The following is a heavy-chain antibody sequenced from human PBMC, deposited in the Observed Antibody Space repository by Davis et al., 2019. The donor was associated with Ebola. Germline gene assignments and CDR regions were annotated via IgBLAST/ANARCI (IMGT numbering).Heavy chain of an antibody. Sequence: PGGSLRLSCAASGFTFSSYGMHWVRQAPGKGLEWVAVIWYDGSNKYYADSVKGRFTISRDNSKNTLYLQMNSLRAEDTAVYYCARDTTSLPWYFDLWGRGTLVTVSS. D-gene: IGHD2/OR15-2a*01. V-gene: IGHV3-33*01. J-gene: IGHJ2*01. CDR3: ARDTTSLPWYFDL. CDR1: GFTFSSYG. CDR2: IWYDGSNK.